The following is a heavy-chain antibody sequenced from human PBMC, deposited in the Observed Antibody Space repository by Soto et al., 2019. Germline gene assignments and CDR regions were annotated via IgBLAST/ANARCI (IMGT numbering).Heavy chain of an antibody. CDR3: TTISGYDTSWDH. J-gene: IGHJ4*02. CDR1: GFTFSTAW. Sequence: EVQLVESGGGLVKPGESLRVSCAASGFTFSTAWMTWVRQTPGKGLEWVGRIKRKSDGGTIDYAAPVTGRFTISRDDSKNTLYLQMNSLKTEDTAVYYCTTISGYDTSWDHWGQGTLVTVSS. CDR2: IKRKSDGGTI. D-gene: IGHD5-12*01. V-gene: IGHV3-15*01.